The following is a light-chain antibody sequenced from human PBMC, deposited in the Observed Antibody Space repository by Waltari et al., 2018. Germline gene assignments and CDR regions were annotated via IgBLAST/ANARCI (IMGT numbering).Light chain of an antibody. CDR2: LVS. V-gene: IGKV2-28*01. Sequence: IVMTQSPLSLPVTPGEPASISCRSSQSLLHSNGYTYLDWYPQKPGQSPQLLIHLVSTRASGVPDRFSGSGSGTDFTLKINRVEAEDVGVFYCMQALQTPYTFGQGTRLEIK. CDR1: QSLLHSNGYTY. CDR3: MQALQTPYT. J-gene: IGKJ2*01.